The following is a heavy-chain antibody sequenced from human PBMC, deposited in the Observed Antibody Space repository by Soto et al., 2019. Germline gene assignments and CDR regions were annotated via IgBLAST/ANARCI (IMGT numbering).Heavy chain of an antibody. CDR2: INHSGST. CDR3: ARGRVLVPYYDFWSGYYEYNWFDP. D-gene: IGHD3-3*01. CDR1: GGSFSGYY. V-gene: IGHV4-34*01. J-gene: IGHJ5*02. Sequence: SETLSLACAVYGGSFSGYYWSWIRQPPGKGLEWIGEINHSGSTNYNPSLKSRVTISVDTSKNQFSLKLSSVTAADTAVYYCARGRVLVPYYDFWSGYYEYNWFDPWGQGTLVTVSS.